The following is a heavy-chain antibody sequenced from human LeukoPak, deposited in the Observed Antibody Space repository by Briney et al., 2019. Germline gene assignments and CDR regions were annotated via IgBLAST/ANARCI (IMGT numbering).Heavy chain of an antibody. CDR2: ISGSDGRT. J-gene: IGHJ4*02. V-gene: IGHV3-23*01. CDR1: GFTLSSYA. CDR3: AKDRAGYFDN. D-gene: IGHD6-19*01. Sequence: GGSLRLSCAASGFTLSSYAMTWVRQAPGKGLEWVSTISGSDGRTYFADSVRGRSTISRDNSKNTLYLQMNSLRAEDTAVYYCAKDRAGYFDNWGQGTLVTVSS.